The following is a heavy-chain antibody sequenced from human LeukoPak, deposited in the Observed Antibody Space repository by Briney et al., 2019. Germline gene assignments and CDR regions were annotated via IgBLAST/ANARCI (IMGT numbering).Heavy chain of an antibody. J-gene: IGHJ4*02. CDR2: ISTEIGNT. V-gene: IGHV1-18*04. CDR3: ARDRYGYCGGGSCFLFDY. D-gene: IGHD2-15*01. Sequence: ASVKVSCKASGYSFHDFGISWVRQAPGQGLEWMGWISTEIGNTNYAQRLQGRDTMTRDTSTSTVYMELTSLRSDDTAVYYCARDRYGYCGGGSCFLFDYWGQGTLVTVSS. CDR1: GYSFHDFG.